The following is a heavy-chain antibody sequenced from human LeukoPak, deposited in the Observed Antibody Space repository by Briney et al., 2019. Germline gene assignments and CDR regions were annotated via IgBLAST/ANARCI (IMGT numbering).Heavy chain of an antibody. CDR3: ARYPWGGNSDENY. CDR1: SGSISSSNW. J-gene: IGHJ4*02. D-gene: IGHD4-23*01. V-gene: IGHV4-4*02. CDR2: IYHSGSN. Sequence: SETLSLTCAVSSGSISSSNWWSWVRQPPGKGLEWIGEIYHSGSNNYNPSLKSLVTITVDTSKNQFSLKLSPVTAADTGEYSFARYPWGGNSDENYWGQGTLVTVSS.